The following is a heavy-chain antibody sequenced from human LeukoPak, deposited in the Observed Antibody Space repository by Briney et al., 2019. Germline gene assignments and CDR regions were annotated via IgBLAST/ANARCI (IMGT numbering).Heavy chain of an antibody. Sequence: GASVKVSCKASGYTFTSYAMNWVRQAPGQGLEWMGWINTNTGNPTYAQGFTGRFVFSLDTSVSTAYLQISSLKAEDTAVYYCARRRSILDPMILWFDPWGQGALVTVSS. V-gene: IGHV7-4-1*02. CDR3: ARRRSILDPMILWFDP. D-gene: IGHD3-22*01. CDR2: INTNTGNP. CDR1: GYTFTSYA. J-gene: IGHJ5*02.